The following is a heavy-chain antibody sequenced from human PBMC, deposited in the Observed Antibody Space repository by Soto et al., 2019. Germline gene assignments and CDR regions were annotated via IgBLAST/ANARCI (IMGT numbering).Heavy chain of an antibody. Sequence: ASVKVSCKASGGTFSSYAISWVRQAPGQGLEWMGGISAYNGKTNYAQKFQGRVTMTTDTSTSTAYMELRSLRSDDTAVYYCARDVILSRRFDPWGQGTLVTVSS. CDR1: GGTFSSYA. J-gene: IGHJ5*02. CDR3: ARDVILSRRFDP. CDR2: ISAYNGKT. D-gene: IGHD3-10*01. V-gene: IGHV1-18*01.